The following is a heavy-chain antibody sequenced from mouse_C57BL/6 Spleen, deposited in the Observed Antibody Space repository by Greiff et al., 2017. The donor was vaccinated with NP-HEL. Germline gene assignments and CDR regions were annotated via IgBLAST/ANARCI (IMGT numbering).Heavy chain of an antibody. Sequence: QVQLQQSGPELVKPGASVKISCKASGYAFSSSWMNWVKQRPGKGLEWIGRIYPGDGDTNYNGKFKGKATLTADKSSSTAYMQLSSLTSEDSAVYFCARRTGTEWYFDVWGTGTTVTVSS. CDR2: IYPGDGDT. J-gene: IGHJ1*03. CDR3: ARRTGTEWYFDV. CDR1: GYAFSSSW. V-gene: IGHV1-82*01. D-gene: IGHD4-1*01.